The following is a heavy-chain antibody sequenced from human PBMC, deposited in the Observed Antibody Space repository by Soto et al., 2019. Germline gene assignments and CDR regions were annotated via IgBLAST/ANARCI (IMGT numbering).Heavy chain of an antibody. Sequence: EVQLVESGGGLVQPGGSLRLSCAASGFTVSSNYMSWVRQAPGKGLEWVSDVYSGSTTNYADSVKGRFTISRDNSKNTVYLHMNSLRVEDTAVYYCARAPNYGSGEGMDVWGQGTTVTVSS. J-gene: IGHJ6*02. V-gene: IGHV3-66*01. CDR3: ARAPNYGSGEGMDV. CDR1: GFTVSSNY. D-gene: IGHD3-10*01. CDR2: VYSGSTT.